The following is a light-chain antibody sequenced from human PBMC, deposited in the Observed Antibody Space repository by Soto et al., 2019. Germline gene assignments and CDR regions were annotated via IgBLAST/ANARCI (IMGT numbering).Light chain of an antibody. CDR2: GAS. Sequence: VLTQSPGTLSLSPGERATLSCRASQSISRSFLAWYQQKPGQAPRLLISGASNRATGIPDRFSGSGSGTDFTLTINRLEPEDFAVYYCQQYHDTGTFGQGTKVDIK. CDR1: QSISRSF. V-gene: IGKV3-20*01. J-gene: IGKJ1*01. CDR3: QQYHDTGT.